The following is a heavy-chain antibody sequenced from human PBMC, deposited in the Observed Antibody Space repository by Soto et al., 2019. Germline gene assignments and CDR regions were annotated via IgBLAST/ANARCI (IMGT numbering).Heavy chain of an antibody. CDR1: GGSFSGYY. Sequence: QVQLQQWGAGLLKPSETLSLTCAVYGGSFSGYYWTWIRQPPGKGLEWIGEINHSGSTNYNPSLKSRVTISVDTSKNQFSLKLSSVTAADTAVYYCARGDIVGATPCLSYWGQGTLVTVSS. J-gene: IGHJ4*02. CDR2: INHSGST. D-gene: IGHD1-26*01. V-gene: IGHV4-34*01. CDR3: ARGDIVGATPCLSY.